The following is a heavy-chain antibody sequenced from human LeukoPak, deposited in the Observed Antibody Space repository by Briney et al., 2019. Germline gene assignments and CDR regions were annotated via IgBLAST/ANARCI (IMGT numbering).Heavy chain of an antibody. Sequence: PGGSLRLSCAASGFTFRTSAFSWVRQSPGRGLEWVSTVGTDSDTYYADSVKGRFTISRDNSENTVYLQMTGLRADDTAVYYCAKKTPGIHPFDSWGQGTLVTVSP. CDR2: VGTDSDT. J-gene: IGHJ4*02. D-gene: IGHD6-13*01. CDR1: GFTFRTSA. V-gene: IGHV3-23*01. CDR3: AKKTPGIHPFDS.